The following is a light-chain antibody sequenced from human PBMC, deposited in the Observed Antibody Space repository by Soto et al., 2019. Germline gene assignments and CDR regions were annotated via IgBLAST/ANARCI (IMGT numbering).Light chain of an antibody. J-gene: IGKJ1*01. V-gene: IGKV3-20*01. Sequence: EIVLTQSPGTLSLSPGESATLSCRASQSVSSSYFAGYQQKPGQAPRLLIYGASSRATGIPDRFSGSGSGTDFTLTISRLEPEDFAVYYGQQYGSSSWTFGQGTKVEIK. CDR2: GAS. CDR1: QSVSSSY. CDR3: QQYGSSSWT.